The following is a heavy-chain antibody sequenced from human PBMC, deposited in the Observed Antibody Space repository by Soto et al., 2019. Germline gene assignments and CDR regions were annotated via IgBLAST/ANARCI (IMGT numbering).Heavy chain of an antibody. CDR1: CHSISSIVSY. CDR3: ARGSSGWYGLDAFDI. Sequence: DTLYPISTFNCHSISSIVSYWGWISQPSGKGLEWIGSIYYSGSTYYNPSLKSRVTISVDTSKNQFSLKLSSVTAADTAVYYCARGSSGWYGLDAFDIWGQGTMVS. J-gene: IGHJ3*02. V-gene: IGHV4-39*01. CDR2: IYYSGST. D-gene: IGHD6-19*01.